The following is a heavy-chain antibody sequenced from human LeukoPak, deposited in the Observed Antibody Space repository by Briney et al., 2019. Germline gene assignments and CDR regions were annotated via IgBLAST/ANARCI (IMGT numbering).Heavy chain of an antibody. CDR2: INHSGST. D-gene: IGHD6-19*01. V-gene: IGHV4-34*01. J-gene: IGHJ4*02. CDR1: GGSFGGYY. CDR3: ARARKHGYSSGWYSL. Sequence: SETLSLTXAVYGGSFGGYYWSWIRQAPGKGLEWLGEINHSGSTNYNPSLKSRVTISVDTSKNQFSLKLSSVTAADTAVYYCARARKHGYSSGWYSLWGQGTLVTVSS.